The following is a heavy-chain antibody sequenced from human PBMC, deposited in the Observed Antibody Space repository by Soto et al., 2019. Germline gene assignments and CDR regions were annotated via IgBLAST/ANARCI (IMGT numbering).Heavy chain of an antibody. CDR1: GFPFSSFG. CDR3: ARGMQGRGIYCRSRSRPDYFYY. V-gene: IGHV3-21*01. J-gene: IGHJ4*02. CDR2: ISSRGTYI. Sequence: PGGSLRLSCAASGFPFSSFGLNWVRQAPGKGLEGVSSISSRGTYIFYADSVKGRFTISRDNTKNSVFLQLDSLRAEDSAVYFCARGMQGRGIYCRSRSRPDYFYYWGQGSVVTVSS. D-gene: IGHD2-2*01.